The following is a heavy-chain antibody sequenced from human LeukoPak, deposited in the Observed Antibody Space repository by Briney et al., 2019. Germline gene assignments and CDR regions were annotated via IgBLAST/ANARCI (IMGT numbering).Heavy chain of an antibody. D-gene: IGHD5-12*01. V-gene: IGHV3-30*18. J-gene: IGHJ4*02. CDR1: GFTFSSYG. CDR2: ISYDGSNK. CDR3: AKDRIVATVTPFDY. Sequence: GGSLRLSYAASGFTFSSYGMHWVRQAPGKGLEWVAVISYDGSNKYYADSVKGRFTISRDNSKNTLYLQMNSLRAEDTAVYYCAKDRIVATVTPFDYWGQGTLVTVSS.